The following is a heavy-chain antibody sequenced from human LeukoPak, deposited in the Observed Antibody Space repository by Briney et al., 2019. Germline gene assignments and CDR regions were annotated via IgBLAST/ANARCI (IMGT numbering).Heavy chain of an antibody. CDR2: INNDGGGT. CDR1: GFSLGSYW. Sequence: GGPLRLSCAASGFSLGSYWMYWVRRAPGKGLMYIARINNDGGGTTYADSVKGRFTISRDNARNGVYLQMNSLRAEDTAVYYCARGGPHHAFDIWGQGTMVTVSS. V-gene: IGHV3-74*03. D-gene: IGHD1-14*01. J-gene: IGHJ3*02. CDR3: ARGGPHHAFDI.